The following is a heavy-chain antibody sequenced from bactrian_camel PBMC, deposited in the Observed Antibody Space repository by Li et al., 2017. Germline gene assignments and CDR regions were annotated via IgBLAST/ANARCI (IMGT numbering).Heavy chain of an antibody. J-gene: IGHJ6*01. Sequence: LVESGGGLVQPGGSLRLSCAASGFTFSNYWMYWVRQAPGKGLEWVSSIKNDGGSTYSADSVKGRFTISRDNAKNTLYLQMNSLKIEDTAVYYCAAALRSDYDVLGSAIFRYWGQGTQVTV. CDR1: GFTFSNYW. CDR3: AAALRSDYDVLGSAIFRY. D-gene: IGHD4*01. CDR2: IKNDGGST. V-gene: IGHV3S1*01.